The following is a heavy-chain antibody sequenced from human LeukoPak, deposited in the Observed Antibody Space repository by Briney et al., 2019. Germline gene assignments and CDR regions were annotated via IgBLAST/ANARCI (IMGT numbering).Heavy chain of an antibody. V-gene: IGHV4-38-2*01. CDR1: GYSISSGYY. J-gene: IGHJ1*01. CDR3: ARRVIAALGFQH. Sequence: SETLSLTCAVSGYSISSGYYWGWIRQPPGKGLEWIGSIYHSGSTYYNPSLKSRVTISVDTSKNQFSLKLSSVTAADTAVYYCARRVIAALGFQHWGQGTLVTVPS. D-gene: IGHD2-21*01. CDR2: IYHSGST.